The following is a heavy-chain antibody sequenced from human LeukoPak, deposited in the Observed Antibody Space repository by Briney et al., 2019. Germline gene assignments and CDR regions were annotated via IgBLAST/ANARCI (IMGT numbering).Heavy chain of an antibody. D-gene: IGHD2-21*02. J-gene: IGHJ5*02. CDR3: ARGAPAYCGGDCYRFDP. Sequence: ASVKVSCKASGGTYSSYAISWVRQAPGQGLEWMGRIIPILGIANYAQKFQGRVTITADKSTSTAYMEPSSLRSEDTAVYYCARGAPAYCGGDCYRFDPWGQGTLVTVSS. CDR2: IIPILGIA. CDR1: GGTYSSYA. V-gene: IGHV1-69*04.